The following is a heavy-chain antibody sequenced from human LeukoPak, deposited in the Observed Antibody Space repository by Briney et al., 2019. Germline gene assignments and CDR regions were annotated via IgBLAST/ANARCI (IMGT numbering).Heavy chain of an antibody. CDR3: ASPNRALYAFDI. Sequence: SEALSLTCTVSGGSISSSSYYWGWIRQPPGKGLEWIGSIYYSGSTYYNPSLKSRVTISVDTSKNQFSLKLSSVTAADTAAYYCASPNRALYAFDIWGQGTMVTVSS. CDR2: IYYSGST. CDR1: GGSISSSSYY. D-gene: IGHD2/OR15-2a*01. J-gene: IGHJ3*02. V-gene: IGHV4-39*01.